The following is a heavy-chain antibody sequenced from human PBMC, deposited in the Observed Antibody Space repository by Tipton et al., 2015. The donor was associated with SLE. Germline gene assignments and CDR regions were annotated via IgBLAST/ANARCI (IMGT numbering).Heavy chain of an antibody. CDR1: GGSISSGSHY. D-gene: IGHD6-19*01. Sequence: TLSLTCTVSGGSISSGSHYWSWIRQPAGKGLEWIGRIYTSGSTNYNPSLRSRVTISVDTSKNQFSLKLSSVPAADTAVYYCARDPVAGRGIGYWGQGTLVTVSS. CDR3: ARDPVAGRGIGY. J-gene: IGHJ4*02. V-gene: IGHV4-61*02. CDR2: IYTSGST.